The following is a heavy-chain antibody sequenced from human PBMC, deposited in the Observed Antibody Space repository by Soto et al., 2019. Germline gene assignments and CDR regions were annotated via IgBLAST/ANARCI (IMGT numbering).Heavy chain of an antibody. CDR2: IRSKANSYAT. CDR1: GFTFSGSA. V-gene: IGHV3-73*02. D-gene: IGHD1-26*01. Sequence: EVQLVESGGGLVQPGGSLKLSCAASGFTFSGSAMHWVRQASGKGLEWVGRIRSKANSYATAYAASVKGRFTISRDDSKNTAYLQMNSLKSEDTAVYYCTRNSGSYYPTDYYYDGMDVWGQGTTVTVSS. J-gene: IGHJ6*02. CDR3: TRNSGSYYPTDYYYDGMDV.